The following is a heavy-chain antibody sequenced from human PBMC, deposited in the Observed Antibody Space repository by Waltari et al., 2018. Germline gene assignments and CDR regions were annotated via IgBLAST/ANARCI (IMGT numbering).Heavy chain of an antibody. CDR3: ASCTGGNCYYYGFDV. V-gene: IGHV3-30*03. J-gene: IGHJ6*02. D-gene: IGHD2-8*02. Sequence: QVQLVESGGGVVQPVRSLRLSCAASGFTFSSSGMHWVRQTPGRGREWGAVISTDGSRKSYADSVKGRFSISRDNSKNSLSLEMNSLRPEDTAVYYCASCTGGNCYYYGFDVWGQGTTVTVSS. CDR1: GFTFSSSG. CDR2: ISTDGSRK.